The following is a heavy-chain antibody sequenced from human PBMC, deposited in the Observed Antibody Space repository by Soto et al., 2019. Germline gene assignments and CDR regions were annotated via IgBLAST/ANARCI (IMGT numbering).Heavy chain of an antibody. Sequence: QVKMVQSVAEVKKPGAAVKVSCKASGHTFTGHHMHWVRQAPGQGLEWMGLIDLDIGDTKYAQKFQGRVTSTSDTSITTAYMELRGLRSDDTAVCYCALEPTGTAGFDYWGQGTLVTVSS. J-gene: IGHJ4*02. CDR3: ALEPTGTAGFDY. CDR1: GHTFTGHH. V-gene: IGHV1-2*02. CDR2: IDLDIGDT. D-gene: IGHD2-21*02.